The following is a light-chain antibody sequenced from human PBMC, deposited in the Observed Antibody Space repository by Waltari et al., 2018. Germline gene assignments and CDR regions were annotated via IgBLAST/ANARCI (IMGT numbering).Light chain of an antibody. CDR3: QQYDDWLYT. J-gene: IGKJ2*01. Sequence: EIVMTLSPATLSLSPGEGATLSCRASQSVSNKLAWYQQKPGQAPRLLIYGASTRATGIPARFSGSGSGTEFTLTISSLQSEDFAIYVCQQYDDWLYTFGQGTKLDI. CDR2: GAS. CDR1: QSVSNK. V-gene: IGKV3D-15*01.